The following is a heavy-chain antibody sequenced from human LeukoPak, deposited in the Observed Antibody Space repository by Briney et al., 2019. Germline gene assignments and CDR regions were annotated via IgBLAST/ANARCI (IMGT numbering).Heavy chain of an antibody. D-gene: IGHD2-21*02. CDR3: ARGAGYCGGDCYRDY. J-gene: IGHJ4*02. CDR1: GYSFTNYW. CDR2: IYPGDSDT. V-gene: IGHV5-51*01. Sequence: GESLKISCKGSGYSFTNYWIGWVRQMPGKGLEWMGIIYPGDSDTRYSPSFQGQVTISADKSISTAYLQWSSLKASDTAMYYCARGAGYCGGDCYRDYWGQGTLVTVSS.